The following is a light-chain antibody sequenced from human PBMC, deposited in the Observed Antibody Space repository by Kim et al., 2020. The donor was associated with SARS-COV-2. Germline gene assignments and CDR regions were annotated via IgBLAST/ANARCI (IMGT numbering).Light chain of an antibody. V-gene: IGKV3-15*01. CDR3: QQYNNWPPIT. CDR1: MSVGST. J-gene: IGKJ5*01. Sequence: SPGERATLSCRASMSVGSTLAWYQQKPGQAPRLLISGTSTRATGIPDRFSGSGSGTEFTLTISSLQSEDFAVYYCQQYNNWPPITFGQGTRLEIK. CDR2: GTS.